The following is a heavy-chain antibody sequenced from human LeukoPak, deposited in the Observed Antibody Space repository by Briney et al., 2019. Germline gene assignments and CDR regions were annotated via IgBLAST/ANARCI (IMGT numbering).Heavy chain of an antibody. CDR1: GVSISSGGYY. CDR3: ARHFLGPGAFAI. Sequence: SETLSLTCTVSGVSISSGGYYWSWIRQPAGKGLEWIGRIYTSGSLDYNPSLTSRVTISVDTSKNQFSLKLSSVTAADTAVYYCARHFLGPGAFAIWGQRTMVTVSS. D-gene: IGHD1-26*01. J-gene: IGHJ3*02. CDR2: IYTSGSL. V-gene: IGHV4-61*02.